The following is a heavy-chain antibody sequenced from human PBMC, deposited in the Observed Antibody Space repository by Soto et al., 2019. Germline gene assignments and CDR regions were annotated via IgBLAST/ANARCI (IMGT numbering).Heavy chain of an antibody. D-gene: IGHD2-15*01. CDR3: ARGIATGQLDP. CDR1: GYTXTRYT. Sequence: SXKVSFKASGYTXTRYTMHLVRQAPGQRLEWMGWINPDNGNTKSSQKFQDRVIITRETSASTAYMDMSRLRSEDTAVYYCARGIATGQLDPWGQGTLVTVSS. J-gene: IGHJ5*02. CDR2: INPDNGNT. V-gene: IGHV1-3*01.